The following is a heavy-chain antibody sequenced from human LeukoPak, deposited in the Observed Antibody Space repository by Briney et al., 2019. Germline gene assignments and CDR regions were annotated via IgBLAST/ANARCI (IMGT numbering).Heavy chain of an antibody. D-gene: IGHD6-19*01. J-gene: IGHJ6*02. CDR3: AKALGYSSGWYSYLDV. CDR2: TSGSGDRT. V-gene: IGHV3-23*01. CDR1: GFSFSSYA. Sequence: GGSLRLSCAASGFSFSSYAMSWVRQAPGKGLEWVSATSGSGDRTYYAVSVKGRFTISGDNSKNTLYLQMNSLRAEDTAVYYCAKALGYSSGWYSYLDVWGQGTTVTVSS.